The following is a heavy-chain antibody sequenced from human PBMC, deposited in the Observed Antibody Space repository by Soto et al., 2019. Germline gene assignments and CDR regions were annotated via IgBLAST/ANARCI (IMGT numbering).Heavy chain of an antibody. CDR1: GFTFSSYG. V-gene: IGHV3-33*01. CDR2: IWYDGSNK. D-gene: IGHD2-15*01. J-gene: IGHJ5*02. Sequence: GGSLRLSCAASGFTFSSYGMHWVRQSPGKGLEWVAVIWYDGSNKYYADSVKGRFTISRDNSKNTLYLQMNSLRAEDTAVYYCARNFYCSGGSCSGYNWFDPWGQGTLVTVSS. CDR3: ARNFYCSGGSCSGYNWFDP.